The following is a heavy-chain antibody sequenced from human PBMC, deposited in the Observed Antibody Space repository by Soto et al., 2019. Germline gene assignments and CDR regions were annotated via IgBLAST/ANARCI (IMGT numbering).Heavy chain of an antibody. CDR1: GFTVSSYA. D-gene: IGHD6-13*01. CDR3: AKLYSSSRWYFDL. CDR2: ISGSGGST. Sequence: EVQLLESGGGLVQPGGSLRLSCAASGFTVSSYAMSWVRQAPGTGLEWVSAISGSGGSTYYADSVKGRFTISSDNSKNTLYLQMNSLRAEDTAVYYCAKLYSSSRWYFDLWGRGTLVTVSS. J-gene: IGHJ2*01. V-gene: IGHV3-23*01.